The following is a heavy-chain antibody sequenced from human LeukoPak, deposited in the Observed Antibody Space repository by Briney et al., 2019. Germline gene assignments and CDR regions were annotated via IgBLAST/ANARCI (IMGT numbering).Heavy chain of an antibody. V-gene: IGHV3-33*05. Sequence: PGGSLRLSCAASGFIFSHYGMHCVRQAPGKGLEWVAVIQNDASTENFADSVKGRFTISRDNSKNTVFLQMNSLRVEDTAVYYCARELSQIVWGGLDYGGQGTLVSVSS. CDR1: GFIFSHYG. J-gene: IGHJ4*02. D-gene: IGHD2-21*01. CDR2: IQNDASTE. CDR3: ARELSQIVWGGLDY.